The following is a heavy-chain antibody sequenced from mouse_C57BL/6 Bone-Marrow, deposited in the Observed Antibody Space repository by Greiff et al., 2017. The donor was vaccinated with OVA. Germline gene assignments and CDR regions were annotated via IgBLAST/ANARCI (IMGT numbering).Heavy chain of an antibody. CDR1: GYTFTSYW. D-gene: IGHD1-1*01. CDR2: IYPGSGST. CDR3: ARLLLRSEDAMDY. J-gene: IGHJ4*01. Sequence: QVQLQQPGAELVKPGASVKMSCKASGYTFTSYWITWVKQRPGQGLEWIGDIYPGSGSTNYNEKFKSKATLTVDTSSSTAYMQLSSLTSEDSAVYYCARLLLRSEDAMDYWGQGTSVTVSS. V-gene: IGHV1-55*01.